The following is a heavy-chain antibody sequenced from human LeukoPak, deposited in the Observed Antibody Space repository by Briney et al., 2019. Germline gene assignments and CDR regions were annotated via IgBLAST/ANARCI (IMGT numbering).Heavy chain of an antibody. CDR3: AKADIVLMVYAIRGPFDY. CDR1: GFTFSSYA. D-gene: IGHD2-8*01. V-gene: IGHV3-23*01. Sequence: GGSLRLSYAASGFTFSSYAMSWVRQAPGKGLEWVSAISGSGGSTYYADSVKGRFTISRDNSKNTLYLQMNSLRAEDTAVYYCAKADIVLMVYAIRGPFDYWGQGTLVTVSS. J-gene: IGHJ4*02. CDR2: ISGSGGST.